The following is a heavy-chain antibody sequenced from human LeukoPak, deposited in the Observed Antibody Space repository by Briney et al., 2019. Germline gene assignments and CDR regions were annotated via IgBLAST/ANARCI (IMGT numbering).Heavy chain of an antibody. CDR1: GGSISSYY. Sequence: SETLSLTCTVSGGSISSYYWSWMRQPPGKGLEWIGYIYYSGSTNYNPSLKSRVTISVDTSKNQFSLKLSSVTAADTAVYYCASLMRGWSGGVSGWFDPWGQGTLVTVSS. D-gene: IGHD3-10*01. J-gene: IGHJ5*02. CDR2: IYYSGST. CDR3: ASLMRGWSGGVSGWFDP. V-gene: IGHV4-59*01.